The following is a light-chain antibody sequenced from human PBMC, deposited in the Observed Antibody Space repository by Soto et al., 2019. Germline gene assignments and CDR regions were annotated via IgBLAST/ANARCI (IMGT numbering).Light chain of an antibody. CDR2: GAS. CDR3: QQYYSTPHIT. J-gene: IGKJ5*01. Sequence: EIVLTQSPGTLSLSPGERATLSCRASQSVSTRSLAWYQQKPGQAPRLLISGASSRAADIPDRFSGSGSGTDFTLTINRLEPEDFAVYYCQQYYSTPHITFGQGTRLEIK. CDR1: QSVSTRS. V-gene: IGKV3-20*01.